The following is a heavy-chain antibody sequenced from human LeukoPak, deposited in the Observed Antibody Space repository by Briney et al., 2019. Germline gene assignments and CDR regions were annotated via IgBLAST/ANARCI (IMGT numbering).Heavy chain of an antibody. D-gene: IGHD6-19*01. V-gene: IGHV4-39*01. CDR2: IYYSGST. Sequence: SETLSLTCTVSGGSISCSSYYWGWSRQPPGKGLEWIGSIYYSGSTYYNPSLKSRVTISVDTSKNQFSLKLSSVTAADTAVYYCARRPEQWLVKEGYFDYWGQGTLVTVSS. CDR3: ARRPEQWLVKEGYFDY. J-gene: IGHJ4*02. CDR1: GGSISCSSYY.